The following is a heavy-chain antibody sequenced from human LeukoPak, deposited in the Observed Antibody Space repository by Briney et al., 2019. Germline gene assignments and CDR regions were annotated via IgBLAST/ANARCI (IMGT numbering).Heavy chain of an antibody. J-gene: IGHJ4*02. CDR1: GYTFTSYD. V-gene: IGHV1-8*01. Sequence: ASVTVSCKASGYTFTSYDINWVRQATGQGLEWMGWMNPNSGNTGYAQKFQGRVTMTRNTSISTAYMELSSLRSEDTAVYYCARGESYNWNYEDYWGQGTLVTVSS. D-gene: IGHD1-7*01. CDR2: MNPNSGNT. CDR3: ARGESYNWNYEDY.